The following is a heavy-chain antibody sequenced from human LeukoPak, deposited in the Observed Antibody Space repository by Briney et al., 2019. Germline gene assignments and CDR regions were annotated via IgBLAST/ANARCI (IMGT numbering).Heavy chain of an antibody. CDR1: GFTFSSYG. J-gene: IGHJ4*02. Sequence: GGSLRLSCAASGFTFSSYGMNWVRQAPREGLEWVSYIGTSSSTIYYADSVKGRFTISRDNAKNSLYLQMNSLRDEDTAVYYCARHDYGGNSGDYWGQGTLVTVSS. V-gene: IGHV3-48*02. D-gene: IGHD4-23*01. CDR3: ARHDYGGNSGDY. CDR2: IGTSSSTI.